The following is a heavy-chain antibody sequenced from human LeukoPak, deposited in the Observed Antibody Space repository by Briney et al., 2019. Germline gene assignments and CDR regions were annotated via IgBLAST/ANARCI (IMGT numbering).Heavy chain of an antibody. CDR3: ARRMITMVRGVD. V-gene: IGHV4-34*01. D-gene: IGHD3-10*01. Sequence: SGTLSLTCTVSGGSISSYYWSWIRQPPGKGLEWIGEIDHSGSTNYSPSLKSRVTISVDTSKNQFSLKLSSVTAADTAVYYCARRMITMVRGVDWGQGTLVTVSS. CDR1: GGSISSYY. J-gene: IGHJ4*02. CDR2: IDHSGST.